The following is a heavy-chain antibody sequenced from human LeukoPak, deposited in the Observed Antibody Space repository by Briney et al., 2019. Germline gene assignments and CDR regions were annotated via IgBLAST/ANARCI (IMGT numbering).Heavy chain of an antibody. J-gene: IGHJ4*02. CDR2: IYYSGST. Sequence: SEILSFTCTVSGGSISSSSYYWGWIRQPPGKWLEWIGSIYYSGSTYYNPSLKSRVTISVDTSKNQFSLKLSSVTAADTAVYYCARRRPSHYFDYWGQGTLVTVSS. V-gene: IGHV4-39*01. CDR1: GGSISSSSYY. CDR3: ARRRPSHYFDY.